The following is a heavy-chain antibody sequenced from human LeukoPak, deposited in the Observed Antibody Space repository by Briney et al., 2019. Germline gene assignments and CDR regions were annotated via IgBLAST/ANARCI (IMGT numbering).Heavy chain of an antibody. CDR1: GGSISSGGYS. V-gene: IGHV4-30-2*01. CDR3: ARVGSSWYFDY. J-gene: IGHJ4*02. D-gene: IGHD6-13*01. Sequence: ASETLSLTCAVSGGSISSGGYSGSWIRQPPGKGLEWIGYIYHSGSTYYNPSLKSRVTISVDRSKNQFSLKLSSVTAADTAVYYCARVGSSWYFDYWGQGTLVTVSS. CDR2: IYHSGST.